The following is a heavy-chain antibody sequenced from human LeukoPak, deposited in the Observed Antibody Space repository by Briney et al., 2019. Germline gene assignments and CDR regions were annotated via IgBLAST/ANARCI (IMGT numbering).Heavy chain of an antibody. J-gene: IGHJ4*02. CDR1: GFTFSSYG. CDR2: ISGSGGST. Sequence: GGSLRLSCAASGFTFSSYGMNWVRQAPGKGLEWVSAISGSGGSTYYADSVKGRFTISRDNSKNTAYLQMNSLKTEDTAVYYCTVWGNSRIAAAGTSTGWGQGTLVTVSS. V-gene: IGHV3-23*01. CDR3: TVWGNSRIAAAGTSTG. D-gene: IGHD6-13*01.